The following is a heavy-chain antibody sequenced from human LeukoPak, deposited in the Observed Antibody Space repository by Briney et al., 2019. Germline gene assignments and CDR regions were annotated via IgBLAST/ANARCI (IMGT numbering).Heavy chain of an antibody. D-gene: IGHD4-23*01. Sequence: PSETLSLTCAVYGGSFSGYYWSWIRQPPGKGLEWIGEINHSGSTNYNPSLKSRVTISVDTFKNQFSLKLSSVTAADTAVYYCGSHVAEDGKGTFNDGGRETLVTASS. J-gene: IGHJ4*02. CDR1: GGSFSGYY. CDR2: INHSGST. V-gene: IGHV4-34*01. CDR3: GSHVAEDGKGTFND.